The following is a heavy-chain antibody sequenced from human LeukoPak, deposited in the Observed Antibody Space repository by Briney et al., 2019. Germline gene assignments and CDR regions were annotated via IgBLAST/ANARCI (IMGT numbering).Heavy chain of an antibody. J-gene: IGHJ4*02. CDR2: IIPIFGTA. Sequence: GASVKVSCKASGGTFSSYAISWVRQAPGQGLEWMGGIIPIFGTANYAQKFQGRVTITTDESTSTAYMELSSLRSEDTAVYYCARESRLWFGELFAYYFDYWGQGTLVTVSS. D-gene: IGHD3-10*01. CDR3: ARESRLWFGELFAYYFDY. V-gene: IGHV1-69*05. CDR1: GGTFSSYA.